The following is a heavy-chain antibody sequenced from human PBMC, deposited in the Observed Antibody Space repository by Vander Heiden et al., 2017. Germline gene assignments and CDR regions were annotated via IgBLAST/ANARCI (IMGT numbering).Heavy chain of an antibody. CDR2: ISGSGGRT. CDR3: AKAYHQLTTYFDY. Sequence: EVQLLESGGGLVQPGGSLRLSCAASGFTFSSYAMSWVRQAPGKGLEGVSAISGSGGRTYYADAVKGRFTISRDNSKNTLYLQMNRMRAEDTAVYYCAKAYHQLTTYFDYWGQGTLVTVSS. V-gene: IGHV3-23*01. D-gene: IGHD1-1*01. CDR1: GFTFSSYA. J-gene: IGHJ4*02.